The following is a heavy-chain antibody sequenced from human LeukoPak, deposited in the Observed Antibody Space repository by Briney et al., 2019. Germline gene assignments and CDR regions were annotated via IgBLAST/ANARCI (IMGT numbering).Heavy chain of an antibody. V-gene: IGHV4-61*01. CDR2: IYYSGST. CDR1: GGSVSSGSYY. D-gene: IGHD6-6*01. J-gene: IGHJ4*02. CDR3: AREVEYSSSGAFDY. Sequence: PSETLSLTCTVSGGSVSSGSYYWSWIRQPPGKGLEWIGYIYYSGSTNSNPSLKSRVTISVDTSKNQFSLKLSSVTAADTAVYYCAREVEYSSSGAFDYWGQGTLVTVSS.